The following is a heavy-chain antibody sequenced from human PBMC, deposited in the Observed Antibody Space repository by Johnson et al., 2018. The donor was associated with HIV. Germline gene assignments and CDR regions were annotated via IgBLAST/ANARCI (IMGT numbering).Heavy chain of an antibody. D-gene: IGHD3-10*02. J-gene: IGHJ1*01. CDR3: ARRLSFCLLSLGPASSVLELGDNVRGLLGLRWAM. V-gene: IGHV3-30*02. CDR1: GFTFSSWP. CDR2: IRYDGSNK. Sequence: QVQLVESGGALVQPGGSLRLSCAASGFTFSSWPMHWVRQAPGKGLEWVAFIRYDGSNKYYADSVKGRFTISRDNSKNTLYLQMNSLRAEDTAVYYCARRLSFCLLSLGPASSVLELGDNVRGLLGLRWAMWG.